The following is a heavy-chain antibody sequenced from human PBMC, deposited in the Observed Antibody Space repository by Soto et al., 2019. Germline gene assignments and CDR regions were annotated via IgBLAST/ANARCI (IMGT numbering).Heavy chain of an antibody. CDR2: IYWSGDE. CDR1: GFSLTTSGVG. Sequence: SGPTLVNPTQTLTLTCSFSGFSLTTSGVGVGWIRQPPGKALEWLAHIYWSGDEHYRPSLKSRLSIMKAASKNQVVLTMTNMDPVDTATYYCARGIATRTVFALDVWGQRTMVTVSS. J-gene: IGHJ3*01. V-gene: IGHV2-5*01. D-gene: IGHD6-6*01. CDR3: ARGIATRTVFALDV.